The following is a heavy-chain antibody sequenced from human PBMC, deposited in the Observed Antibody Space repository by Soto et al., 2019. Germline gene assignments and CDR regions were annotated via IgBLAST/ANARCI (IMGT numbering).Heavy chain of an antibody. D-gene: IGHD2-2*01. CDR3: GRRSIEVVPAVLTEPDY. CDR1: GFTFSSYS. V-gene: IGHV3-21*01. CDR2: ISSSSSYI. J-gene: IGHJ4*02. Sequence: PGGSLRLSCAASGFTFSSYSMNWVRQAPGKGLEWVSSISSSSSYIYYADSVKGRFTISRDNAKNSLYLQMNSPRAEDTAVYYSGRRSIEVVPAVLTEPDYGGQGTLVTVSS.